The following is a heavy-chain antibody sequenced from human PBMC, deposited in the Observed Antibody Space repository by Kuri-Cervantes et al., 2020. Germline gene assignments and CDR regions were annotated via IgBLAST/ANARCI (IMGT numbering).Heavy chain of an antibody. CDR2: IDQDGTEK. CDR1: GFTFSSYG. V-gene: IGHV3-7*01. J-gene: IGHJ4*02. Sequence: GESLKISCAASGFTFSSYGMHWVRQAPGKGLEWVANIDQDGTEKDYVDSVKGRFTISRDNAKNSLFLQMHSLRVEDTAIYYCARLRGGYDFDYWGQGTLVTVSS. D-gene: IGHD3-22*01. CDR3: ARLRGGYDFDY.